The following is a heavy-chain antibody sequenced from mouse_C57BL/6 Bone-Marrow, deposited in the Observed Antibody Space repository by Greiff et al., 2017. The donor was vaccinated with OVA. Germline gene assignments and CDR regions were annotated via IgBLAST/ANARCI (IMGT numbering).Heavy chain of an antibody. CDR2: ISYDGSN. CDR1: GYSITSGDY. V-gene: IGHV3-6*01. D-gene: IGHD2-5*01. Sequence: EVQLQQSGPGLVKPSQSLSLPCSGPGYSITSGDYWNWIRQFPGNKLEWMGYISYDGSNNSNPSLKNPISITRDTSKTQFYLKLNSVTTDDTATYYCARETYYSNYVWFAYWGQGTLVTVSA. J-gene: IGHJ3*01. CDR3: ARETYYSNYVWFAY.